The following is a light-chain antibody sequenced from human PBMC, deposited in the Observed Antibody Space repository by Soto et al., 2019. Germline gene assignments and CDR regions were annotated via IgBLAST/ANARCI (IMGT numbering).Light chain of an antibody. Sequence: DIQMTQSPSSLSASVGDRVTITCRASESISRHLNWYQQKPGKAPKLLIYAASSLQNRVPSRFSGGGSGTDFSLTISNLQPEDFATYYCQQSYSTLSITFGQGTRLEIK. J-gene: IGKJ5*01. CDR3: QQSYSTLSIT. V-gene: IGKV1-39*01. CDR1: ESISRH. CDR2: AAS.